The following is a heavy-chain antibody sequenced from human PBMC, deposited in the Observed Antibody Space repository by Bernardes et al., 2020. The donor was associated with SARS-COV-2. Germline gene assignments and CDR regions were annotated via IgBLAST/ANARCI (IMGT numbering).Heavy chain of an antibody. CDR3: ARFGELDTAMVTGEDGFYYYYYYGMDV. D-gene: IGHD5-18*01. V-gene: IGHV1-18*01. CDR1: GYTFTSYG. Sequence: ASVKVSCKASGYTFTSYGISWVRQAPGQGLEWMGWISAYNGNTNYAQKLQGRVTMTTDTSTSTAYMELRSLRSDDTAVYYCARFGELDTAMVTGEDGFYYYYYYGMDVWGQGTTVTVSS. CDR2: ISAYNGNT. J-gene: IGHJ6*02.